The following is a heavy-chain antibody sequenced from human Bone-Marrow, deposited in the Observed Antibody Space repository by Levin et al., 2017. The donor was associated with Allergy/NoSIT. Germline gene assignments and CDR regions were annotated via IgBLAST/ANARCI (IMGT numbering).Heavy chain of an antibody. J-gene: IGHJ4*02. CDR1: GFTFSSYG. D-gene: IGHD2-15*01. Sequence: RPGGSLRLSCAASGFTFSSYGMHWVRQAPGKGLEWVATIPHDGSNQYYADSVKGRFTISRDNSGNTLYLHMNSLRTEDTAVYHCAKDRESLKGSGGDYWGQGTLVTVSS. CDR3: AKDRESLKGSGGDY. V-gene: IGHV3-30*18. CDR2: IPHDGSNQ.